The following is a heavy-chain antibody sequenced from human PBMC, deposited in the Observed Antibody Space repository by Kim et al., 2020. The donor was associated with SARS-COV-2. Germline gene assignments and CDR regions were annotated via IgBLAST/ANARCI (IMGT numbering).Heavy chain of an antibody. CDR2: ISFDGSKT. CDR1: GFTFSNYV. D-gene: IGHD3-3*01. Sequence: GGSLRLSCAVSGFTFSNYVMHWVRQAPGKALEWVALISFDGSKTSHADSVKDRFSISRDNSKNTVYLQLDSLRPEETATYYCAKDFYDFWSGYNYPTPESWGQGTLVTVSS. CDR3: AKDFYDFWSGYNYPTPES. J-gene: IGHJ5*02. V-gene: IGHV3-30*18.